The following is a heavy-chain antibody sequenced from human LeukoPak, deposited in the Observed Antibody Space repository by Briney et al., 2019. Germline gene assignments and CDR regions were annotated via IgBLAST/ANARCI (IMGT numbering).Heavy chain of an antibody. V-gene: IGHV3-30*02. CDR3: AKNTAPLGGAFDI. Sequence: GGSLRLSCAASGFTFSSYGMHWIRQAPGKGLEWVAFIRNDGSSKYYADSVKGQFTISRDNSKNTLYLQMKSLRAEDTALYYCAKNTAPLGGAFDIWGQGTMVTVSS. J-gene: IGHJ3*02. CDR2: IRNDGSSK. CDR1: GFTFSSYG. D-gene: IGHD3-16*01.